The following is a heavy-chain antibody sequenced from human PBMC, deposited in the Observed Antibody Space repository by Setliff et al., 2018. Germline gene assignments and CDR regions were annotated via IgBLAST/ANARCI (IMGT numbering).Heavy chain of an antibody. CDR1: GTTFNSHA. D-gene: IGHD3-9*01. CDR3: ATSPKKVTGSDYYNYYMGV. V-gene: IGHV1-69*06. J-gene: IGHJ6*03. CDR2: IITAFGSA. Sequence: GASVKVSCKTSGTTFNSHAINWVRQAPGQGLEWMGRIITAFGSAISAQKFQDRVSITADRTTYTAYLELTSLTLEDTAVYYCATSPKKVTGSDYYNYYMGVWGKGTTVTVSS.